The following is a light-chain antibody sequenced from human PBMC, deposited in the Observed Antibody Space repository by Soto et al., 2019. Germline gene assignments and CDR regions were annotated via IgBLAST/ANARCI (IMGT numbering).Light chain of an antibody. CDR2: QAS. CDR3: QQSLIFPIT. CDR1: QSIINW. Sequence: SPSALSAKDRDRVTITCRASQSIINWLAWYQQKPGKAPRFLIHQASVLETGVPSRFSGSGSETEFALTINSLQPDDFGVYYCQQSLIFPITFG. V-gene: IGKV1-5*03. J-gene: IGKJ2*01.